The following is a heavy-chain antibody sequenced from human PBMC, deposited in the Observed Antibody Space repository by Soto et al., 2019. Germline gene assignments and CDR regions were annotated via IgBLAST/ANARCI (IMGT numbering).Heavy chain of an antibody. CDR1: GFTFGDYA. D-gene: IGHD3-16*01. CDR3: TRASSLDFDF. Sequence: GSLRLSCTTSGFTFGDYALSWARQAPGKGLEWVGFIRRNAYGGTTDYAASVKGRFTTSRDDSKSIAYLQMNSLRTEDTALYYCTRASSLDFDFWGQGTLVTVSS. CDR2: IRRNAYGGTT. J-gene: IGHJ4*02. V-gene: IGHV3-49*04.